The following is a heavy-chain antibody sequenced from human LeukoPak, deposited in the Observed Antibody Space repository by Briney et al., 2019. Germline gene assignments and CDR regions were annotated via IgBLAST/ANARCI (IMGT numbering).Heavy chain of an antibody. CDR3: ARDLLSGSYSDGDFDI. J-gene: IGHJ3*02. CDR2: IIPIFGTA. D-gene: IGHD1-26*01. Sequence: SVKVSCKASGGTFSSYAISWVRQAPGQGLEWRGGIIPIFGTANYAQKFQGRVTITADESTSTAYMELSSLRSEDTAVYYCARDLLSGSYSDGDFDIWGQGTMVTVSS. CDR1: GGTFSSYA. V-gene: IGHV1-69*13.